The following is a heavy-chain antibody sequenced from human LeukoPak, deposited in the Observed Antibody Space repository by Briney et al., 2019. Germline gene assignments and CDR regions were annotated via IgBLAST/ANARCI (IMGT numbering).Heavy chain of an antibody. CDR1: GFTFSSYG. CDR2: IRYDGSNK. D-gene: IGHD1-1*01. CDR3: AKVRSTEVQTFDY. J-gene: IGHJ4*02. V-gene: IGHV3-30*02. Sequence: GGSLRLSCAASGFTFSSYGMHWVRQAPGKGLEWVAFIRYDGSNKYYADSVKGRFTISRDNSMNTLYLQMNSLRAEDTAVYYCAKVRSTEVQTFDYWGQGTLVTVSS.